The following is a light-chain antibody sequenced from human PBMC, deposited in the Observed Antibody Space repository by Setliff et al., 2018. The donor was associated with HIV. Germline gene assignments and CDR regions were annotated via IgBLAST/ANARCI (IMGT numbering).Light chain of an antibody. Sequence: QSALAQPPSASGTPGQRVTISCSGGSSNIGGNTVSWYQQFPGTAPKFLIYSNNQRHSGVPDRFSGSKSGTSASLAISGLQSEDEAGYYCAAWDGSLNAVVFGGGTKGTVL. CDR2: SNN. J-gene: IGLJ2*01. CDR1: SSNIGGNT. CDR3: AAWDGSLNAVV. V-gene: IGLV1-44*01.